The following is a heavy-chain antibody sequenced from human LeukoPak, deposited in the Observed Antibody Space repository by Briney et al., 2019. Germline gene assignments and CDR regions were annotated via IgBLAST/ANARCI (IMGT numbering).Heavy chain of an antibody. Sequence: GGSLRLSGSASGFTGSGNYMICVRQAPGKGLEGFSVIYSGGSAYYADSLEGLFTIYRDNYKNTLYLQMTSLRAEETAVYYCASDSSSFVETNSWGQGTLVTVSS. V-gene: IGHV3-53*01. CDR3: ASDSSSFVETNS. D-gene: IGHD6-6*01. CDR2: IYSGGSA. J-gene: IGHJ5*02. CDR1: GFTGSGNY.